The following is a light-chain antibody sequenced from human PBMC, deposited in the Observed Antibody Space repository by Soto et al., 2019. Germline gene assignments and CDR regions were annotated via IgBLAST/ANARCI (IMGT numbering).Light chain of an antibody. Sequence: DIHMTQSPSSLSAFVGDRVTITCRASQSISSYLNWYQQKPGKAPKLLIYKASSLESGVPSRFSGSGSGTESTLTISSLQPDDFATYYCQQYNSYWTFGQGTKVDNK. J-gene: IGKJ1*01. CDR2: KAS. CDR3: QQYNSYWT. CDR1: QSISSY. V-gene: IGKV1-5*03.